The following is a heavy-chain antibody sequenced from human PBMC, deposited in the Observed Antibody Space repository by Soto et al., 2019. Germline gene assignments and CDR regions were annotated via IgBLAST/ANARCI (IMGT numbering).Heavy chain of an antibody. CDR2: ISYDGSNK. CDR3: AKDPSGGSSWYYFDY. D-gene: IGHD6-13*01. J-gene: IGHJ4*02. Sequence: GGSLRLSCAASGFTFSSYGMHWVRQAPGKGLEWVAVISYDGSNKYYADSVKGRFTISRDNSKNTLYLQMNSLRAEDTAVYYCAKDPSGGSSWYYFDYWGQGTLVTVSS. V-gene: IGHV3-30*18. CDR1: GFTFSSYG.